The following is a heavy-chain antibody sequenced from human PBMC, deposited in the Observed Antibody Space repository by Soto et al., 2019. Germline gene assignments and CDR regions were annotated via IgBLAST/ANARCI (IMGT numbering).Heavy chain of an antibody. Sequence: QVQLVQSGPEVKKPGASVKVSCKAPGYTFTRYAMHWVRQAPGQGLEWMGWSNTGNGNSHYSQKFKGRVTFTRDTSATTAYMEMTGLSPEGTAIYFCARNVDYFDPWGQGTLVTVSS. CDR3: ARNVDYFDP. D-gene: IGHD4-17*01. V-gene: IGHV1-3*04. CDR2: SNTGNGNS. CDR1: GYTFTRYA. J-gene: IGHJ5*02.